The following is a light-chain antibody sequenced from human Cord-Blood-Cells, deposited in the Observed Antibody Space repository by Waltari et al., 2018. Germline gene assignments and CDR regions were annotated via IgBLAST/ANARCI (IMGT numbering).Light chain of an antibody. CDR2: EGS. CDR3: CSYAGSSTFRV. J-gene: IGLJ3*02. CDR1: SSDVGSYNL. Sequence: QSALTQPASVSGSPGQSITISCTGTSSDVGSYNLFSSYQQHPGKAPKLMIYEGSKRPSGVSNRFSGSKSGNTASLTISGLQAEDEADYYCCSYAGSSTFRVFGGGTKLTVL. V-gene: IGLV2-23*03.